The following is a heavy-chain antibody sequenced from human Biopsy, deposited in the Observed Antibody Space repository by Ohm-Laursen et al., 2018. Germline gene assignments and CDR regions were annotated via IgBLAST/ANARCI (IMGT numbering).Heavy chain of an antibody. CDR3: ARDYDTSGYYYVS. D-gene: IGHD3-22*01. J-gene: IGHJ5*02. Sequence: SDTLSLTCPVSGGSISNNNYYWGWIRQPPGKGLEWIGSIFYRGSTHYKTSLKSRVNISEDTSKNLFSEKLNSVTAADTAVYYCARDYDTSGYYYVSWGQGTLVTVSS. CDR1: GGSISNNNYY. V-gene: IGHV4-39*01. CDR2: IFYRGST.